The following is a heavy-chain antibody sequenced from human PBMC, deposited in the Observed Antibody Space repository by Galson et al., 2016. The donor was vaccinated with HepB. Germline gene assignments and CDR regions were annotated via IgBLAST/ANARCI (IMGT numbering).Heavy chain of an antibody. J-gene: IGHJ6*02. D-gene: IGHD2-2*02. CDR3: ARDEGFYNGMDV. CDR2: IHDSGNT. Sequence: SETLSLTCTVSSDPVTSGTYYWSWVRQSPGKGLDWIGYIHDSGNTNYNPSIKSRVTISRGTSKNQFFLELTSVTAADTAVYYCARDEGFYNGMDVWGQGTTVAVAS. CDR1: SDPVTSGTYY. V-gene: IGHV4-61*01.